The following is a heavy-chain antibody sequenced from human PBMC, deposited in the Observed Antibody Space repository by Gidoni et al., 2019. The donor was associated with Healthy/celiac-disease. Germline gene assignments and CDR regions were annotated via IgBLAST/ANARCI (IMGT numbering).Heavy chain of an antibody. V-gene: IGHV5-51*01. CDR2: IYPGDSDT. CDR3: ARSTRYYDSSGPPPRAGMDV. CDR1: GYSFTSYW. D-gene: IGHD3-22*01. J-gene: IGHJ6*02. Sequence: EVQLVQSGAEVKKPGESLKISCKGSGYSFTSYWIGWVRQMPGKGLEWMGIIYPGDSDTRYSPSFQGQVTISADKSISTAYLQWSSLKASDTAMYYCARSTRYYDSSGPPPRAGMDVWGQGTTVTVSS.